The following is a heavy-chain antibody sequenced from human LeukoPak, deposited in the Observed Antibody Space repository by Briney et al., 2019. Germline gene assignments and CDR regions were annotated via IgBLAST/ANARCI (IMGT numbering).Heavy chain of an antibody. J-gene: IGHJ4*02. Sequence: KTGGSLRLSCAASGFTFSSYWMSWVRQAPGKELEWVANIKQDGSEKYYVDSVKGRFTISRDNAKNSLYLQMNSLRAEDTAVYYCARLKLLWSNYFDYWGQGTLVTVSS. CDR3: ARLKLLWSNYFDY. CDR2: IKQDGSEK. CDR1: GFTFSSYW. D-gene: IGHD2-2*01. V-gene: IGHV3-7*01.